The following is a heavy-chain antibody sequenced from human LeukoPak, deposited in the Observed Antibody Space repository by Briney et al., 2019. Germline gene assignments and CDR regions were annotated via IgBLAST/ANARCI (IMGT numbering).Heavy chain of an antibody. CDR1: GYTLTELS. CDR2: FDPEDGET. D-gene: IGHD6-19*01. V-gene: IGHV1-24*01. J-gene: IGHJ4*02. Sequence: ASVKVSCKVSGYTLTELSMHWVRQSPGKGLEWMGGFDPEDGETIYAQKFQGRVTMTEDTSTDTAYMELSSLRSEDTAVYYCATGIAVAGSTRFLGYWGQRTLVSVSS. CDR3: ATGIAVAGSTRFLGY.